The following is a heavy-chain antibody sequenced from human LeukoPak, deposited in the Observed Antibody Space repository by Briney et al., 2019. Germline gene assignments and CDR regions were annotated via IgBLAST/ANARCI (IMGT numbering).Heavy chain of an antibody. CDR1: GFTFSSYL. Sequence: GGSLRLSCAASGFTFSSYLMSWVRQAPGKGLEGVAHQKEDGSEKYYVDSVKGRFTISRDNAKNSLYLQMNSLRAEDTAVYYCARDSPPARPYYYYYYMDVWGKGTTVTVSS. CDR2: QKEDGSEK. V-gene: IGHV3-7*01. D-gene: IGHD6-6*01. J-gene: IGHJ6*03. CDR3: ARDSPPARPYYYYYYMDV.